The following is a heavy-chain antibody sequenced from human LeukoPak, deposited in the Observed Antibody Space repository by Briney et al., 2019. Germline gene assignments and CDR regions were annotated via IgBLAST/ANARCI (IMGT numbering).Heavy chain of an antibody. CDR2: IKQDGSEK. J-gene: IGHJ6*02. V-gene: IGHV3-7*01. CDR3: AREGYDFWSGYYFYYYYYGMDA. Sequence: PGGSLRLSCAASGFTFSSYWMSWVRQAPGKGVGWVANIKQDGSEKYYVDSVKGRFTISTDNAKTSLYLQMTRLRAEDTAVYYCAREGYDFWSGYYFYYYYYGMDASGQGTPVTVSS. D-gene: IGHD3-3*01. CDR1: GFTFSSYW.